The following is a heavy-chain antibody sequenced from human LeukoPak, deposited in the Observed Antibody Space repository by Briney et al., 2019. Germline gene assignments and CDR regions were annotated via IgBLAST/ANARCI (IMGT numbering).Heavy chain of an antibody. CDR1: GGSISSGDYY. J-gene: IGHJ6*03. V-gene: IGHV4-30-4*08. CDR2: IYCSGNT. D-gene: IGHD3-3*01. Sequence: PSETLSLTCTVSGGSISSGDYYWIWIRQPPGKGLEWNVYIYCSGNTYFNPSLKSRVTISVDTSKKQFSLKLSAVTAGDTAVYYCARVPGARYYDFWSGYRPAATHYYYIDVWGKGTTVTVSS. CDR3: ARVPGARYYDFWSGYRPAATHYYYIDV.